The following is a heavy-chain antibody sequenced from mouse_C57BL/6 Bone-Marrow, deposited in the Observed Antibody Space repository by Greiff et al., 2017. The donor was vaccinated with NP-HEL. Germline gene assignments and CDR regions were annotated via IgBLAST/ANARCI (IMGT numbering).Heavy chain of an antibody. D-gene: IGHD2-10*01. CDR2: INPYNGDT. CDR3: ATYYEGWFAY. Sequence: VQLKQSGPELVKPGDSVKISCKASGYSFTGYFMNWVMQSHGKSLEWIGRINPYNGDTFYNQKFKGKATLTVDKSSSTAHMELRSLTSEDSAVYYCATYYEGWFAYWGQGTLVTVSA. V-gene: IGHV1-20*01. J-gene: IGHJ3*01. CDR1: GYSFTGYF.